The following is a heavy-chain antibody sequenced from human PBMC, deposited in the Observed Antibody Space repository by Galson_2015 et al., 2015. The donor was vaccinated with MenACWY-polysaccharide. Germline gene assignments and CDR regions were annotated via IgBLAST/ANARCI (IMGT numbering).Heavy chain of an antibody. CDR3: ARDPLDSSGYTRGSVFDL. CDR2: IKQDGSEK. CDR1: GFTFGSFW. Sequence: SLRLSCAASGFTFGSFWMRWVRQAPGKGLEWVAIIKQDGSEKYYVNSVKGRFSISRDNAKNSLYLQMNSLRSEDTAVYYCARDPLDSSGYTRGSVFDLWGRGTLVTVSS. D-gene: IGHD3-22*01. J-gene: IGHJ2*01. V-gene: IGHV3-7*01.